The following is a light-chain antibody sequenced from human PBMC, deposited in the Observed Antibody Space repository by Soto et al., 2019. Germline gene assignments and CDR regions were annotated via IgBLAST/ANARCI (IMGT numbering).Light chain of an antibody. CDR2: GAS. CDR1: QSVDRNY. J-gene: IGKJ4*01. Sequence: EIVLTQSPGTLSLSPGARATLSCRASQSVDRNYLAWYQHKPGQAPRLLIYGASTRATGIPDRFSGSGSGTDFTLTISRLEPEDFALYYCQQYGNSPLTFGGGTKVDI. V-gene: IGKV3-20*01. CDR3: QQYGNSPLT.